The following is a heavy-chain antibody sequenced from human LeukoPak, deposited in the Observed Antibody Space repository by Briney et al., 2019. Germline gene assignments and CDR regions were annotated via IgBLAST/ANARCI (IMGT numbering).Heavy chain of an antibody. Sequence: PGGSLRLSCAASGFTFSSYSMNWVRQAPGKGLEWVSSISSSSSSYIYYADSVKGRFTISRDNAKNSLYLQMNSLRAEDTAVYYCARGLYRLEQWLVMGFDYWGQGTLVTVSS. D-gene: IGHD6-19*01. CDR2: ISSSSSSYI. CDR3: ARGLYRLEQWLVMGFDY. CDR1: GFTFSSYS. V-gene: IGHV3-21*01. J-gene: IGHJ4*02.